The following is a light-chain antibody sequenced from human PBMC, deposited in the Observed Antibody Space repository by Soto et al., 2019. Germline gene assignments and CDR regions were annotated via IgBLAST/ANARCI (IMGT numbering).Light chain of an antibody. J-gene: IGKJ1*01. V-gene: IGKV3-20*01. CDR3: QQYESVVT. CDR2: GAC. Sequence: EIQLTQSPSTLSLSPGERATLSCRASQSVSSSLAWYQKKPGAANRLLNYGACTRGTGIPDRFSGSGSGKYFPITISRQAHEDVAEYYRQQYESVVTFGQGTKVDIK. CDR1: QSVSSS.